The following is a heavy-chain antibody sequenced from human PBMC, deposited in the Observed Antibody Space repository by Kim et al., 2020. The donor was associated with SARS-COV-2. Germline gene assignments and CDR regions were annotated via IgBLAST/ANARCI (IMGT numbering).Heavy chain of an antibody. CDR2: IYYSGST. CDR1: GGSISSYY. CDR3: ARGNNWNDHPLRGWFDP. D-gene: IGHD1-1*01. J-gene: IGHJ5*02. V-gene: IGHV4-59*13. Sequence: SETLSLTCTVSGGSISSYYWSWIRQPPGKGLEWIGYIYYSGSTNYNPSLKSRVTISVDTSKNQFSLKLSSVTAADTAVYYCARGNNWNDHPLRGWFDPWGQGTLVTVSS.